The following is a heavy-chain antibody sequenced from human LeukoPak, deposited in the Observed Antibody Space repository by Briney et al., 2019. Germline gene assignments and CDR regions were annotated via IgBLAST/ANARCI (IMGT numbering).Heavy chain of an antibody. CDR2: IYHSGST. J-gene: IGHJ4*02. D-gene: IGHD3-3*01. Sequence: SETLSLTCAVSGYSISSGYYWGWIRQPPGKGLEWIGSIYHSGSTYYNPSLKSRVTISVDTSKNQFSLKLSSVTAADTAVYYCARVYRIFGMSMGLAYYFDYWGQGTLVTVST. V-gene: IGHV4-38-2*01. CDR1: GYSISSGYY. CDR3: ARVYRIFGMSMGLAYYFDY.